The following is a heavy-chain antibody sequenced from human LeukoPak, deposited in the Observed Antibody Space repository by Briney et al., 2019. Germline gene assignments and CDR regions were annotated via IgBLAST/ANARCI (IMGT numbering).Heavy chain of an antibody. Sequence: SETLSLTCTVSGGAISSSSYYWGWIRQPPGKGLEWIGSIYYSGSTYYNPSLKSRVTISVDTSKNQFSLKLSSVTAADTAVYYCARDLSGGVVSDYWGQGTLVTVSS. CDR2: IYYSGST. CDR1: GGAISSSSYY. V-gene: IGHV4-39*02. D-gene: IGHD2-15*01. J-gene: IGHJ4*02. CDR3: ARDLSGGVVSDY.